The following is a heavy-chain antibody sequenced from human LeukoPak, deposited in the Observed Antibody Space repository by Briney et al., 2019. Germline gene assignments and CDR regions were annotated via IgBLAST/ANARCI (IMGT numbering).Heavy chain of an antibody. V-gene: IGHV3-7*01. D-gene: IGHD3-10*01. CDR2: IKQGGSEK. Sequence: GGYLSLYCAASGFTFSSYWMSWVRQAPGKGLEWVANIKQGGSEKYYVDSVKGRFTISRDNAKISLYLQMNSLRAEDTAVYYCARGIKSSGSGSYYTQRLQYFDYWAQGTLVTVSS. J-gene: IGHJ4*02. CDR1: GFTFSSYW. CDR3: ARGIKSSGSGSYYTQRLQYFDY.